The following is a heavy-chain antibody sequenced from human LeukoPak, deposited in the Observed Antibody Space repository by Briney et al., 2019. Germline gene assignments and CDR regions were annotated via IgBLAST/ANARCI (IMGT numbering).Heavy chain of an antibody. D-gene: IGHD2-21*02. CDR3: VKTPPKGDIDY. V-gene: IGHV1-8*01. Sequence: APVKVSCKASGYTFTSYDINWVRQATGQGLEWLGWMSASSGNTGYAQKFQGRVSMTRATSISTAYLELSSLTFEDTAVYYCVKTPPKGDIDYWGQGTLVTVSS. CDR2: MSASSGNT. CDR1: GYTFTSYD. J-gene: IGHJ4*02.